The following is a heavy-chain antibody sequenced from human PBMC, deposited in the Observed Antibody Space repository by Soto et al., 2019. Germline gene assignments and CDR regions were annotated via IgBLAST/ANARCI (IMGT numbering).Heavy chain of an antibody. CDR3: ARDMRYYDFWSGYSSGRLYYYGMDV. Sequence: SVKVSCKASGGTFSSHAISWVRQAPGQGLEWMGGIIPIFGTANYAQKFQGRVTITADESTSTAYMELSSLRSEDTAVYYCARDMRYYDFWSGYSSGRLYYYGMDVWGQGTTVTVSS. V-gene: IGHV1-69*13. CDR1: GGTFSSHA. CDR2: IIPIFGTA. J-gene: IGHJ6*02. D-gene: IGHD3-3*01.